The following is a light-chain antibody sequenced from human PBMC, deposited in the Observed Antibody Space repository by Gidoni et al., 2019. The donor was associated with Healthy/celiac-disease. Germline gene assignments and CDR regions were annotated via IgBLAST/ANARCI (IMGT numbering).Light chain of an antibody. J-gene: IGLJ3*02. CDR3: AAWDDSLNGWV. CDR2: SNT. CDR1: SSNIGSNT. Sequence: QSVLTQPPSASGTPGQRVTISCSGSSSNIGSNTVNWYQQLPGTAPKLLIYSNTPRPSGVPYRFAGSKSGTSASLAISGLQSEDEADYYCAAWDDSLNGWVFGGGTKLTVL. V-gene: IGLV1-44*01.